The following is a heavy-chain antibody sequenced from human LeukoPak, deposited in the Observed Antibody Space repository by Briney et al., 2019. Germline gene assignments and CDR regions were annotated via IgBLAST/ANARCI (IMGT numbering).Heavy chain of an antibody. CDR1: GYSISSGYY. V-gene: IGHV4-38-2*02. CDR3: ARASRGSGSYFFDY. D-gene: IGHD3-10*01. CDR2: IYHSGST. Sequence: SETLSLTCTVSGYSISSGYYWCWIRQPPGKGLEWIGSIYHSGSTYYNPSLKSRVTISVDTSKNQFSLKLSSVTAADTAVYYCARASRGSGSYFFDYWGQGTLVTVPS. J-gene: IGHJ4*02.